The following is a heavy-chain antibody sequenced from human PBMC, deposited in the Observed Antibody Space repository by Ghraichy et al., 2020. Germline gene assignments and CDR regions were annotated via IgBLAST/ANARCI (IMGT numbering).Heavy chain of an antibody. CDR3: ARDRDNELRRQTLNPLDI. CDR2: ISAYNAKT. D-gene: IGHD1-1*01. J-gene: IGHJ3*02. V-gene: IGHV1-18*01. Sequence: ASVKVSCKASGYTFTNYGINWVRQAPGQGLEWMGWISAYNAKTTYAQKFQGRLTVTTDTSTSTAYMELRSLRSDDTARYYCARDRDNELRRQTLNPLDIWGQGTMVTVSS. CDR1: GYTFTNYG.